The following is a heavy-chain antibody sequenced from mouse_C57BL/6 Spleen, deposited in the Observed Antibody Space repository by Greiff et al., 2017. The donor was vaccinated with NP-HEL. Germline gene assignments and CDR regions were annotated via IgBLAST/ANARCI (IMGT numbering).Heavy chain of an antibody. CDR1: GYTFTDYN. D-gene: IGHD1-1*01. CDR2: INPNNGGT. CDR3: ARGYYGSSYYAMDY. J-gene: IGHJ4*01. V-gene: IGHV1-22*01. Sequence: EVQLQQSGPELVKPGASVKMSCKASGYTFTDYNMHWVKQSHGKSLEWIGYINPNNGGTSYNQKFKGKATLTVNKSSRTAYMELRSLTSEASAVYDCARGYYGSSYYAMDYWGQGTSVTVSS.